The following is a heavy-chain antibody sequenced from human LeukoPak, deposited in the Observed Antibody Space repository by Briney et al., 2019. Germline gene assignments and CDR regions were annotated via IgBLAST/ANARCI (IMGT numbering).Heavy chain of an antibody. J-gene: IGHJ4*02. D-gene: IGHD3-22*01. CDR3: ARFGSSWRRTYYYDSSGSSFDY. Sequence: SQTLSLTCTVSGGSISSGDYYWSWIRQPPGKGLEWIGYIYYSGSTNYNPSLKSRVTISVDTSKNQFSLKLSSVTAADTAVHYCARFGSSWRRTYYYDSSGSSFDYWGQGTLVTVSS. V-gene: IGHV4-30-4*08. CDR2: IYYSGST. CDR1: GGSISSGDYY.